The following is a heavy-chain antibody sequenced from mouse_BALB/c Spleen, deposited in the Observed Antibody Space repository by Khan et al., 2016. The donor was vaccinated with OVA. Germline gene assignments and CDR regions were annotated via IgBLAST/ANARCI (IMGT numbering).Heavy chain of an antibody. CDR1: GYSITSDYA. D-gene: IGHD1-1*01. CDR2: INYSGST. Sequence: EVQLQESGSGLVKPSQSLSLTCTVTGYSITSDYAWNWIRQFPGNKLEWMGYINYSGSTSYIPSLKSRISITRDTSKNQFFLQLNSVTTEDTATYYCAYGSSYWYFDVWGAGTTVTVSS. J-gene: IGHJ1*01. V-gene: IGHV3-2*02. CDR3: AYGSSYWYFDV.